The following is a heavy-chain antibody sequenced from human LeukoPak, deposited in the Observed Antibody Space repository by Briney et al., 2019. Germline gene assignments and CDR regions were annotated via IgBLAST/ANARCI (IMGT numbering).Heavy chain of an antibody. CDR2: INAGIGNT. J-gene: IGHJ3*02. V-gene: IGHV1-3*01. D-gene: IGHD4-23*01. CDR3: ARTQGVFYGGNFGAFHI. Sequence: ASVKVSCKASGYTFTNYAIHWVRQAPGQRLEWMGWINAGIGNTKYSQKFQGRVAITGDTSASTAYMELSSLRSEDTAVYYCARTQGVFYGGNFGAFHIWGQGTMVTVSS. CDR1: GYTFTNYA.